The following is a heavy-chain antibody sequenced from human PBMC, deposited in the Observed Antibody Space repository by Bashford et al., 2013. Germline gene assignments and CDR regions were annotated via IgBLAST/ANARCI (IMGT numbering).Heavy chain of an antibody. CDR3: ARDYDFWSGYYVNAFDT. D-gene: IGHD3-3*01. J-gene: IGHJ3*02. Sequence: SETLSLTCTVSGGSISNYYWSWIRQPAGKGLEWIGRIYTSGSTSYNPSLKSRVTMSVVTSKNQFSLRLSSVTAADTAVYYCARDYDFWSGYYVNAFDTWGQGTMVTVSS. CDR2: IYTSGST. CDR1: GGSISNYY. V-gene: IGHV4-4*07.